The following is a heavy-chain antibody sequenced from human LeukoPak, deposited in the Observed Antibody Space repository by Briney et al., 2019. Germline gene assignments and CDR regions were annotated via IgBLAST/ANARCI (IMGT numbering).Heavy chain of an antibody. J-gene: IGHJ5*01. CDR3: ARVAHLTGDPYDS. CDR2: ISGSGSTT. Sequence: PGGSLRLSCAASGFAFSDYYMSWIRQAPGKGLEWISYISGSGSTTYYADSVKGRFTVSRDNSKNSLYLQMNSLRAEDTAVYYCARVAHLTGDPYDSWGQGTLDTVSS. CDR1: GFAFSDYY. D-gene: IGHD7-27*01. V-gene: IGHV3-11*01.